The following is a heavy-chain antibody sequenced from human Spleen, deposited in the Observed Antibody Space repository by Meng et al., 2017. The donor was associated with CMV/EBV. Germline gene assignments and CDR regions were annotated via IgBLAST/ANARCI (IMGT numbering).Heavy chain of an antibody. D-gene: IGHD1-20*01. CDR3: ARDAFITGTTYYYGMDV. V-gene: IGHV1-18*01. CDR1: GYTFPNYG. J-gene: IGHJ6*02. CDR2: ISAYNGNT. Sequence: ASVKVSCKASGYTFPNYGITWVRQAPGQGLEWMGWISAYNGNTNYAEKFQGRVTMTTDTSTSTAYMELRRLTSHDTAMYYCARDAFITGTTYYYGMDVWGQGTTVTVSS.